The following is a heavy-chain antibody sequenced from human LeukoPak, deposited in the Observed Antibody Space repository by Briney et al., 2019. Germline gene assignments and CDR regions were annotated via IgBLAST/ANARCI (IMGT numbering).Heavy chain of an antibody. CDR1: GYTFTGYN. CDR2: INPNSGGT. Sequence: ASVKLSCKASGYTFTGYNVHWVRQAPGQGLEWMGWINPNSGGTNYAQKFRGRVTMTRDTSISTAYTELSRLTSVDTAVNCCARGRTYAPWGKVTLVTVST. CDR3: ARGRTYAP. J-gene: IGHJ5*02. D-gene: IGHD3-16*01. V-gene: IGHV1-2*02.